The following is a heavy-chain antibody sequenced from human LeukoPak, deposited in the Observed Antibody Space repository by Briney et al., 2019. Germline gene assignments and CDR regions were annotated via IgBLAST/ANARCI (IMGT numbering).Heavy chain of an antibody. CDR1: GYMFTDYD. CDR2: MNPYSGST. CDR3: ARFHRHQLPKSVY. J-gene: IGHJ4*02. V-gene: IGHV1-8*01. Sequence: GASVKVPCKTSGYMFTDYDINWVRQATRQGLEWMGWMNPYSGSTGYAQNFQGRVTMTRDTSITTAYMELSSLTSEDTAVYYCARFHRHQLPKSVYWGQGTLVTVSS. D-gene: IGHD1-14*01.